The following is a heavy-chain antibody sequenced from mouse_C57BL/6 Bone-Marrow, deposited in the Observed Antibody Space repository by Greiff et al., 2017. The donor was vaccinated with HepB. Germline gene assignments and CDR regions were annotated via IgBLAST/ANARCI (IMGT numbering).Heavy chain of an antibody. J-gene: IGHJ3*01. V-gene: IGHV1-81*01. Sequence: QVQLQQSGAELARPGASVKLSCKASGYTFTSYGISWVKQRTGQGLEWIGEIYPRSGNTYYNEKFKGKATLTADKSSSTAYMELRSLTYEDSAVYFCARERGSSGYVRAWFAYWGQGTLVTVSA. CDR1: GYTFTSYG. CDR3: ARERGSSGYVRAWFAY. D-gene: IGHD3-2*02. CDR2: IYPRSGNT.